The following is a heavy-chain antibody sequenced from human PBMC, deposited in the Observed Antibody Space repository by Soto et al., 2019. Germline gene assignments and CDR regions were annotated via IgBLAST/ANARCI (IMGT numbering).Heavy chain of an antibody. CDR1: GGSISSGDYY. Sequence: QVQLQESGPGLVKPSQTLSLTCTVSGGSISSGDYYWSWIRQPPGKGLEWIGYIYYSGSTYYNPSLKGRVTISVDTSKTHFSLKLSSVTAADTAVYYCATIKLGSNRLDYWGQGTLVTVSS. J-gene: IGHJ4*02. CDR3: ATIKLGSNRLDY. D-gene: IGHD3-10*01. V-gene: IGHV4-30-4*01. CDR2: IYYSGST.